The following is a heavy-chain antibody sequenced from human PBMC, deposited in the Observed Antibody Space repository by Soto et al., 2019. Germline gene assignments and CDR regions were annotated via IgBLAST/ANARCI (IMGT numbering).Heavy chain of an antibody. J-gene: IGHJ4*02. CDR3: AKDPNGDYVGAFDS. D-gene: IGHD4-17*01. Sequence: ASVKVSCKASGYTFTSYAMHWVRQAPGQRLEWMGWINAGNGNTKYSQKFQGRFTISRDNSRNTVFLHMNSLRADDTAVYYCAKDPNGDYVGAFDSWGQGTLVTVSS. V-gene: IGHV1-3*01. CDR1: GYTFTSYA. CDR2: INAGNGNT.